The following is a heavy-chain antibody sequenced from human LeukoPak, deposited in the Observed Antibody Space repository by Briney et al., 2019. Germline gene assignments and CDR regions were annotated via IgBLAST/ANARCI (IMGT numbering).Heavy chain of an antibody. J-gene: IGHJ5*02. CDR3: ARALLAYCGGDCYSGFDP. Sequence: GGSLRLSCAASGFTFSTHSMNWVRQAPGKGLEWVAFICRCSGTIYYADSVKGRFTISRDNAKNSLYLQMNSLRVEDTAVYYCARALLAYCGGDCYSGFDPWGQGTLVTVSS. CDR2: ICRCSGTI. CDR1: GFTFSTHS. V-gene: IGHV3-48*01. D-gene: IGHD2-21*02.